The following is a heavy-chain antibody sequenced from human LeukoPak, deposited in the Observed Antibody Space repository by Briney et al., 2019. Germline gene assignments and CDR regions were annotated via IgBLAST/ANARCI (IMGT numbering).Heavy chain of an antibody. CDR3: ATLCSGRGYCSGGSCYSGAPAGAFDI. V-gene: IGHV1-24*01. CDR1: GYTLTELS. Sequence: ASVKVSCKVSGYTLTELSMHWVRQAPGKGLEWMGGFDPEDGETIYAQKFQGRVTMTEDTSTDTAYMELSSLRSEDTAVYYCATLCSGRGYCSGGSCYSGAPAGAFDIWGQGTMVTVSS. D-gene: IGHD2-15*01. J-gene: IGHJ3*02. CDR2: FDPEDGET.